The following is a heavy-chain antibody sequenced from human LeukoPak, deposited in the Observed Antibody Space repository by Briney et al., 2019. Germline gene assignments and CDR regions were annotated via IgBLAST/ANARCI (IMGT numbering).Heavy chain of an antibody. D-gene: IGHD4/OR15-4a*01. Sequence: PSETLSLTCTVSGGSISSYYWSWIRQPAGKGLEWIGRIYTSGSTNYNPSLKSRATMSVDTSKNQFSLKLSSVTAADTAVYYCARGKGRWLGRYFDYWGQGTLVTVSS. J-gene: IGHJ4*02. CDR2: IYTSGST. CDR1: GGSISSYY. V-gene: IGHV4-4*07. CDR3: ARGKGRWLGRYFDY.